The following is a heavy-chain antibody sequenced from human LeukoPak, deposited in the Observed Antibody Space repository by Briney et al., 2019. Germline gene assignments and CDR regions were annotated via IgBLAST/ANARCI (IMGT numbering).Heavy chain of an antibody. J-gene: IGHJ4*02. CDR3: AGRYDYVWGSYRHQHSDY. Sequence: GGSLRLSCAASGFTFSSYSMNWVRQAPGKGLEWVSYISSSSSTIYYADSVKGRFTISRDNAKNSLYLQMNSLRAEDTAVYYCAGRYDYVWGSYRHQHSDYWGQGTLVTVSS. D-gene: IGHD3-16*02. CDR2: ISSSSSTI. V-gene: IGHV3-48*01. CDR1: GFTFSSYS.